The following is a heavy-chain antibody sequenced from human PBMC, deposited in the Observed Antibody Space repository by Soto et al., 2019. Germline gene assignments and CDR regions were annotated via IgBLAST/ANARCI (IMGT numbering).Heavy chain of an antibody. CDR2: ISYDGSNK. D-gene: IGHD3-10*01. CDR3: AKISGPRGSDY. J-gene: IGHJ4*02. CDR1: GFTFSSYG. V-gene: IGHV3-30*18. Sequence: LRLSCSASGFTFSSYGMHWVRQAPGKGLEWVAVISYDGSNKYYADSVKGRFTISRDNSKNTLYLQMNSLRAEDTAVYYCAKISGPRGSDYWGQGTLVTVSS.